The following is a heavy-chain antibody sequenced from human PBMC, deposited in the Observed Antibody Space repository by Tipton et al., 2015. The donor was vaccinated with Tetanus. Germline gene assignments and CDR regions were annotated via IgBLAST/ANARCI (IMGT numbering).Heavy chain of an antibody. CDR3: ARYPDYYDSSGYYYSLLAD. D-gene: IGHD3-22*01. CDR1: GGSFRNFA. V-gene: IGHV1-69*04. Sequence: QSGPEVKKPGSSVTVSCKASGGSFRNFAITWVRQAPGQGLEWMGRIIPSLDTVDFSSKFQGRVTLTADKSTTTAYMKLSSLRSDDTAVYFCARYPDYYDSSGYYYSLLADWGQGTLVTVSS. CDR2: IIPSLDTV. J-gene: IGHJ4*02.